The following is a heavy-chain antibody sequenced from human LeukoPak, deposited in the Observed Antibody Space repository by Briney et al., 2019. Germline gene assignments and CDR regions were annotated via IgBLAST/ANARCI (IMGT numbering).Heavy chain of an antibody. J-gene: IGHJ4*02. CDR2: LIPMFGTA. CDR3: ARSPVALAAANSVAFDY. V-gene: IGHV1-69*13. Sequence: ASVKVSCNASGGTLSDHIISWVRQTPGQGPEWMGSLIPMFGTANYAQNFQDRVTLSADGSTSTAYMELSSLRSEDTAVYYCARSPVALAAANSVAFDYWGQGTLVTVSS. CDR1: GGTLSDHI. D-gene: IGHD6-13*01.